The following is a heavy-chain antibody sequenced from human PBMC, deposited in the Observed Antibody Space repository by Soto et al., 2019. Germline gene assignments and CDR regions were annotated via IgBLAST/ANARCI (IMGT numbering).Heavy chain of an antibody. CDR2: IKQDGSEK. Sequence: GSLRLSCAASGFTFSSYWMSWVRQAPGKGLEWVANIKQDGSEKYYVDSVKGRFTISRDNAKNSLYLQMNSLRAEDTAVYYCARDGSGYDFWSGYPSYYGMDVWGQGTTVTVSS. D-gene: IGHD3-3*01. J-gene: IGHJ6*02. CDR1: GFTFSSYW. V-gene: IGHV3-7*01. CDR3: ARDGSGYDFWSGYPSYYGMDV.